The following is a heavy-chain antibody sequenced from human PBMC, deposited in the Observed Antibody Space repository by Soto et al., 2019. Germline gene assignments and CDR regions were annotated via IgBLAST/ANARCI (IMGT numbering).Heavy chain of an antibody. J-gene: IGHJ4*02. V-gene: IGHV4-34*01. D-gene: IGHD1-26*01. CDR2: IDGSGDT. CDR1: SESLSGYY. CDR3: VGARGRLVGFDY. Sequence: QVQLQQWGAGLLKPSETLSLTCAVNSESLSGYYWSWIRQSPGKGLEWIGEIDGSGDTTSSPSLRGRVAMSVDTSKNHFSLNLNSVSAADTAAYYCVGARGRLVGFDYWGQGTLVTVSS.